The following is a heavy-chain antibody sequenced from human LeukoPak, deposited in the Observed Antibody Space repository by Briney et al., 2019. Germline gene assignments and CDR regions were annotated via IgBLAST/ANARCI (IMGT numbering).Heavy chain of an antibody. CDR3: ARDEYCSGGSCQNFDY. CDR2: IIPILGIA. D-gene: IGHD2-15*01. CDR1: GGPFSSYA. Sequence: SVKVSCKASGGPFSSYAISWVRQAPGQGLEWMGRIIPILGIANYAQKFQGRVTITADKSTSTAYMELSSLRSEDTAVYYCARDEYCSGGSCQNFDYWGQGTLVTVSS. V-gene: IGHV1-69*04. J-gene: IGHJ4*02.